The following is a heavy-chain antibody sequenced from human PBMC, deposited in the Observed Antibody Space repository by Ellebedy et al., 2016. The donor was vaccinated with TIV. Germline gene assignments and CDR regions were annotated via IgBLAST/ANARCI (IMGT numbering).Heavy chain of an antibody. Sequence: ASVKVSXXASGYTFTGSFLHWVRQAPGQGLEWMGWINPNSGDTKFAQKFQGRVTMTRDTSINTAYMELSRLKSDDTALYYCARAMTIFGVIIHFFDYWGQGTLVTVSS. V-gene: IGHV1-2*02. CDR2: INPNSGDT. J-gene: IGHJ4*02. D-gene: IGHD3-3*01. CDR3: ARAMTIFGVIIHFFDY. CDR1: GYTFTGSF.